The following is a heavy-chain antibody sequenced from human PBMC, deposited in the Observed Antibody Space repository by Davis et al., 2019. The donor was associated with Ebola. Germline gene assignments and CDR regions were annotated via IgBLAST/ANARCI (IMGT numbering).Heavy chain of an antibody. CDR1: GYSFSSYW. D-gene: IGHD3-3*01. J-gene: IGHJ3*02. V-gene: IGHV5-51*01. CDR2: IYTGDSDT. CDR3: ASLRIRFPGAFDI. Sequence: GESLKISCKGSGYSFSSYWIGWVRQMPGKGLECMGIIYTGDSDTRYSPSFQGQVTISADKSINTAYLQWSSLKASDTAMYYCASLRIRFPGAFDIWGQGTMVTVSS.